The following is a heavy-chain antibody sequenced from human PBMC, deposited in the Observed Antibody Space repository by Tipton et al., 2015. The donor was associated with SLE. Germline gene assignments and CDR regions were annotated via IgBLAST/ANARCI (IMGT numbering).Heavy chain of an antibody. V-gene: IGHV4-30-2*06. CDR1: GGSISSGSYA. Sequence: TLSLTCAVSGGSISSGSYAWNWIRQSPGKGLEWIGYIYPSGSSHYSPSFKSRLTISVDSSRNEISLMLSSVTAADTAVYYCATSLIVQEIFFDFWGQGTLVTVSS. D-gene: IGHD1-26*01. J-gene: IGHJ4*02. CDR3: ATSLIVQEIFFDF. CDR2: IYPSGSS.